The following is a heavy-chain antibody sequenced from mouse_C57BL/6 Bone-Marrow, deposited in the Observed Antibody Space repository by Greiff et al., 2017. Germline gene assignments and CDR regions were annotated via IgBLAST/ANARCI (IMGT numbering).Heavy chain of an antibody. CDR2: IDPENGDT. CDR3: TFYPYFDY. J-gene: IGHJ2*01. Sequence: VQLQQSGAELVRPGASVKLSCTASGFNIKDDYMHWVKQRPEQGLEWIGWIDPENGDTEYASKFQGKATITADPSSNTAYLQLSSLTSEDTAVYYCTFYPYFDYWGQGTTLTVSS. V-gene: IGHV14-4*01. CDR1: GFNIKDDY. D-gene: IGHD2-3*01.